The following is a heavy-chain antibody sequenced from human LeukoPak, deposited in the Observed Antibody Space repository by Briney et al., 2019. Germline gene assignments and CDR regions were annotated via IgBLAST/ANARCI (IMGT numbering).Heavy chain of an antibody. D-gene: IGHD2-2*01. CDR1: GYPFTDYY. CDR2: INPNSGGT. J-gene: IGHJ3*02. V-gene: IGHV1-2*02. CDR3: ARGWCSSTSCNDAFDI. Sequence: ASVKVSCKASGYPFTDYYMHWVRQAPGQGLDWMGWINPNSGGTNYAQNFQGRVTMTKDTSISTAYMELSRPRSDDTAVYYCARGWCSSTSCNDAFDIWGQGTMVTVSS.